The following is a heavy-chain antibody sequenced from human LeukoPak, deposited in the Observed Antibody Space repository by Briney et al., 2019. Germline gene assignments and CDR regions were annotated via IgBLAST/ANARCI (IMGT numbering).Heavy chain of an antibody. J-gene: IGHJ4*02. CDR3: ASNTGTVFDY. V-gene: IGHV4-59*01. Sequence: SETLSLTCTVSGDFITAYYWSWIRQPPGKGLEWIGYVYYSGSTEYNPSLRSRVTISLDMSKHQFSPNLTSVTAADTAVYYCASNTGTVFDYWGQGALVTVSS. D-gene: IGHD7-27*01. CDR1: GDFITAYY. CDR2: VYYSGST.